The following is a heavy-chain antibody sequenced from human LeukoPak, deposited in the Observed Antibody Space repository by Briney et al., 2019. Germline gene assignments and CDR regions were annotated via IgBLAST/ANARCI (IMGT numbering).Heavy chain of an antibody. CDR1: GFTFSSYW. D-gene: IGHD6-6*01. J-gene: IGHJ4*02. CDR3: ASDYSSSSKVSFDY. Sequence: GGSLRLSCAASGFTFSSYWMSWDRQAPGKGLEWVAVISYDGSNKYYADSVKGRFTISRDNSKNTLYLQMNSLRAEDTAVYYCASDYSSSSKVSFDYWGQGTLVTVSS. CDR2: ISYDGSNK. V-gene: IGHV3-30*03.